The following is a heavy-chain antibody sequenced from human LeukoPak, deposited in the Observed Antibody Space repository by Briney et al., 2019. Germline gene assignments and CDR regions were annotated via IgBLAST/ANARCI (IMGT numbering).Heavy chain of an antibody. CDR2: ITGSGGST. J-gene: IGHJ4*02. CDR1: GFTFSSYG. CDR3: LVSSSSDY. Sequence: GGSLRLSCAASGFTFSSYGMNWVRQAPGKGLEWVSAITGSGGSTYYADSVKGRFTISRDNSKNTLYLQMNSLRAEDTAVYYCLVSSSSDYWGQGTLVTVSS. D-gene: IGHD6-13*01. V-gene: IGHV3-23*01.